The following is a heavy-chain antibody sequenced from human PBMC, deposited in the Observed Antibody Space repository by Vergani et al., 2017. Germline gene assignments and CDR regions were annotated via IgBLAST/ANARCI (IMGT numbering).Heavy chain of an antibody. D-gene: IGHD2-2*01. J-gene: IGHJ6*02. CDR3: ARGEDIVVEMDV. CDR1: GFTFSSYA. V-gene: IGHV3-64*01. CDR2: ISSNGGST. Sequence: EVQLVESGGGLVQPGRSLRLSCAASGFTFSSYAMHWVRQAPGKGLEYVSAISSNGGSTYYANSVKGRFTISRDNSKNTLYLQMGSLRAEDMAVYYCARGEDIVVEMDVWGQGTTVTVSS.